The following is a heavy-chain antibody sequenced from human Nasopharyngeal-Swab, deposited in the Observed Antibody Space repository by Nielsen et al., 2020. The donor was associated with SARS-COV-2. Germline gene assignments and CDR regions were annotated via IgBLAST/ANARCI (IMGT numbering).Heavy chain of an antibody. CDR1: GFTFSNYG. Sequence: LSLTGAAPGFTFSNYGMHWVRQAPGKGLEWVALIWYDGSNKYYADSVKGRFTISRDNSKNTLYLQMNSLRAEDTAVYYCARGGWLQIITYFDLWGRGTLVTVSS. V-gene: IGHV3-33*01. CDR2: IWYDGSNK. CDR3: ARGGWLQIITYFDL. D-gene: IGHD5-24*01. J-gene: IGHJ2*01.